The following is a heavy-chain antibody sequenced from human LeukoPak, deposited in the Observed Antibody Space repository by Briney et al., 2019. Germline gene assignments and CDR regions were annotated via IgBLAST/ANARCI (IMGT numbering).Heavy chain of an antibody. D-gene: IGHD3-10*01. Sequence: SETLSLTCTVSGGSISSSSYYWGWIRQPPGKGLEWIGSIYYSGSTYYNPSLKSRVTISVDTSKNQFSLKLSSVTAADTAEYYCASGVWFGELVPYYGMDVWGQGTTVTVSS. J-gene: IGHJ6*02. CDR1: GGSISSSSYY. CDR2: IYYSGST. V-gene: IGHV4-39*01. CDR3: ASGVWFGELVPYYGMDV.